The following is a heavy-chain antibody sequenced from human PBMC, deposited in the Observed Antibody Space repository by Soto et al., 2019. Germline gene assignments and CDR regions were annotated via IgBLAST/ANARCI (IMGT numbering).Heavy chain of an antibody. D-gene: IGHD5-18*01. CDR2: IWYDGSNK. CDR1: GFTFSSYG. J-gene: IGHJ6*02. CDR3: AREGEGGAFNEATASAYYCYGMDV. V-gene: IGHV3-33*01. Sequence: QVQLVESGGGVVQPGRSLRLSCAASGFTFSSYGMHWVRQAPGKGLEWVAVIWYDGSNKYYADSVKGRFTISRDNSKNTLYLQMNSRRAEDTAVYYCAREGEGGAFNEATASAYYCYGMDVWGQGTTVTVSS.